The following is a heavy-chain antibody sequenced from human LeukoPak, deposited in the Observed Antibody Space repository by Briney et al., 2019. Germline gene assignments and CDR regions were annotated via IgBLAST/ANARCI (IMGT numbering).Heavy chain of an antibody. V-gene: IGHV4-38-2*02. D-gene: IGHD3-22*01. CDR3: ARDYYDSSGYYPDAFDI. J-gene: IGHJ3*02. CDR2: IYHSGST. Sequence: SETLSLTCTVSGYSISSGYYWGWIRQPPGKGLEWIGSIYHSGSTYYNPSLKSRVTISVDTSKNQFSLKLSSVTAADTAVYYCARDYYDSSGYYPDAFDIWGQGTLVTVSS. CDR1: GYSISSGYY.